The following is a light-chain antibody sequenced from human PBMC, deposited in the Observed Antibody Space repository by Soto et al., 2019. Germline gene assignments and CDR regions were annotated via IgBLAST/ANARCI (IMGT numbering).Light chain of an antibody. CDR2: QTS. J-gene: IGKJ1*01. CDR1: QYINTR. Sequence: EIVLTQSPATLSSFPGGRVTLSCRASQYINTRLAWYQHRPGQAPRLLIYQTSIRAAGIPARFSASGSGTDFTLTISRLEPEDFAVYYCQQYGSPPQTFGQGTKVDIK. V-gene: IGKV3-20*01. CDR3: QQYGSPPQT.